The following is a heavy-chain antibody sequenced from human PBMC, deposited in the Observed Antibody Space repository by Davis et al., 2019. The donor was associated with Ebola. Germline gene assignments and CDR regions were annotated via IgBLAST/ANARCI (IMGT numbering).Heavy chain of an antibody. CDR1: GYTFTSYA. CDR3: VSDYGDYGEGHFDY. CDR2: INAGNGNT. J-gene: IGHJ4*02. V-gene: IGHV1-3*01. Sequence: ASVKVSCKASGYTFTSYAMHWVRQAPGQRLEWMGWINAGNGNTKYSQKFQGRVAITRDTSASTAYMELSSLRSEDTAVYYCVSDYGDYGEGHFDYWGQGTLVTVSS. D-gene: IGHD4-17*01.